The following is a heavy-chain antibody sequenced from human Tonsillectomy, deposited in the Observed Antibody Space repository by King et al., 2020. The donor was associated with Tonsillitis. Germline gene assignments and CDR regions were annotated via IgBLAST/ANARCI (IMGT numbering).Heavy chain of an antibody. CDR1: GGSFSGYH. V-gene: IGHV4-34*01. J-gene: IGHJ6*02. CDR2: INHSGST. Sequence: VQLQQWGAGLLKPSETLSLTCAVYGGSFSGYHWSWIRQPPGKALEWIGEINHSGSTNYNPSLKSRFTISLDTSKNQFSLKLSSVTAADTAGYYCAGDTYYYDISGYYPHYGMDCWGHGTTVTVSS. D-gene: IGHD3-22*01. CDR3: AGDTYYYDISGYYPHYGMDC.